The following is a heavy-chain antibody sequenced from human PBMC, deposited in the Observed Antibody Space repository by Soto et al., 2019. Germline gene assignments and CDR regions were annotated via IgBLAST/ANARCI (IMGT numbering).Heavy chain of an antibody. V-gene: IGHV4-39*01. Sequence: PSETLSLTCPVFGDSINVTGYYWAWIRQPLGKWMEWIGDIRYTGTSYYNPSLKSRVIMSVDTSSNQFSLKVTSVTAADTGLYYGARRHIAVARKDHWFDPWGQGTQVTVSS. J-gene: IGHJ5*01. CDR2: IRYTGTS. CDR1: GDSINVTGYY. CDR3: ARRHIAVARKDHWFDP. D-gene: IGHD6-19*01.